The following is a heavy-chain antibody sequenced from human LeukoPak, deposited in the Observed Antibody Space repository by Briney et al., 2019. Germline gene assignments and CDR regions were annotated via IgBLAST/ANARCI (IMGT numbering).Heavy chain of an antibody. J-gene: IGHJ4*02. CDR2: ISINSTI. CDR3: STAKFDS. CDR1: GFTLSSYS. V-gene: IGHV3-48*01. Sequence: GGSLRPSCAASGFTLSSYSINWVRQAPGKGLEWVSYISINSTIYQAKSVKGRLTVARDNAKNSLYLQMNSLRAEDTAVYYCSTAKFDSWGQGTLVTVSS.